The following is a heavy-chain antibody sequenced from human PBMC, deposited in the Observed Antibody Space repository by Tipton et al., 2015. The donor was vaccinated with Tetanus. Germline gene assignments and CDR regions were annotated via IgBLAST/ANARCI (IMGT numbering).Heavy chain of an antibody. V-gene: IGHV1-18*01. CDR1: GYTFTSYG. CDR3: ARDTLLGQQLPTNAFDI. Sequence: QLVQSGAEVKKPGASVKVSCKASGYTFTSYGISWVRQAPGQGLEWMGWISAYNGNTNYAQKLQGRVTMTTDTSTSTAYMELRSLRSDDTAVYYFARDTLLGQQLPTNAFDIWGQGTMVTVSS. CDR2: ISAYNGNT. J-gene: IGHJ3*02. D-gene: IGHD6-13*01.